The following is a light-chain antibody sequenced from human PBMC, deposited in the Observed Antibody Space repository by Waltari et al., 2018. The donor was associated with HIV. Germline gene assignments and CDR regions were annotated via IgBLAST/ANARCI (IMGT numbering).Light chain of an antibody. CDR3: AAWDDSLSAWV. V-gene: IGLV1-47*01. CDR1: SSNIGRNF. CDR2: RNN. J-gene: IGLJ3*02. Sequence: QSVMTQPPSASGTPGQRVTISCSGSSSNIGRNFVYWYQQLPGTAPKLLIYRNNQRPSVVPYRFSCSKSGTSASLAIGGLRSEDEADYYCAAWDDSLSAWVFGGGTKLTVL.